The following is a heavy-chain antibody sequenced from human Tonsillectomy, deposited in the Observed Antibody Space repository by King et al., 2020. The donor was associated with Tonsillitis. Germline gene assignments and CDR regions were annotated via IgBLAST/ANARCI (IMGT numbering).Heavy chain of an antibody. CDR1: GFTFTNYD. J-gene: IGHJ6*02. CDR3: SKEVGVLRYSDRGYGLDV. Sequence: VQLVESGGDLVQPGGSLRLSCAASGFTFTNYDMTWVRQAPGKGLEWVSAISGRGTNTHYADSVKGRFTISRDNYKHTLYLQMNRLRAEDTAVYYCSKEVGVLRYSDRGYGLDVWGQGTTVTVSS. CDR2: ISGRGTNT. D-gene: IGHD3-9*01. V-gene: IGHV3-23*04.